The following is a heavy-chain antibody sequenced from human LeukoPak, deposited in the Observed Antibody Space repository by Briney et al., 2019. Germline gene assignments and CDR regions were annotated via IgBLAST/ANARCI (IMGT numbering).Heavy chain of an antibody. Sequence: GGSLRLSCAASGFTVSSNYMSWVRQAPGKGLEWVAVISYDGSNKYYADSVKGRFTISRDNSKNTLYLQMNSLRAEDTAVYYCAKASTEGFTRANYYYGMDVWGQGTTVTVSS. CDR2: ISYDGSNK. J-gene: IGHJ6*02. CDR1: GFTVSSNY. D-gene: IGHD3-10*01. V-gene: IGHV3-30*18. CDR3: AKASTEGFTRANYYYGMDV.